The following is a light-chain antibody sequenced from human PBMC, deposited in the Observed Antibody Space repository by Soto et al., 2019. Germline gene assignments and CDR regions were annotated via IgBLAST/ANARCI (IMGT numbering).Light chain of an antibody. CDR3: QQSYNTVPT. V-gene: IGKV1-39*01. CDR2: AAS. Sequence: DIQMTQSPSSLSASVGDRVSISCRASQYISNFLNWYRQKPGKAPELLIYAASTLQSGVPSRFSGSGSGTDFILTVSNLQPEDFAIYFCQQSYNTVPTLGLGTRVEI. J-gene: IGKJ1*01. CDR1: QYISNF.